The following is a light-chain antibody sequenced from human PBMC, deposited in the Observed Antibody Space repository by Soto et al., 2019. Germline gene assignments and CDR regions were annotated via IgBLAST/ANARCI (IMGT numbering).Light chain of an antibody. Sequence: QSALTQPASVSGSPGQSITISCTGTSNDVGGYNYVSWYQQHPGKAPKLIICDVSNRPSGVSNRFSGSTSGYTASLIISGLQAEDEADYYCSSYTSSSTYVFGTGTKVTVL. CDR3: SSYTSSSTYV. CDR2: DVS. CDR1: SNDVGGYNY. V-gene: IGLV2-14*03. J-gene: IGLJ1*01.